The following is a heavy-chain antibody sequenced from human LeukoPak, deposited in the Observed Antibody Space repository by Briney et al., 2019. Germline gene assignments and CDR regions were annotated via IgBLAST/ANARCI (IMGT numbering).Heavy chain of an antibody. V-gene: IGHV1-2*02. J-gene: IGHJ4*02. CDR3: ARDLSDSSSWYAPTAYFDY. CDR2: INPNSGGT. Sequence: ASVKVSGKASGYTYTGYYMHWVRQAPGQGLEWMGWINPNSGGTNYAQKFQGRVTMTRDTSISTAYMELSRLRSDDTAVYYCARDLSDSSSWYAPTAYFDYWGQGTLVTVSS. CDR1: GYTYTGYY. D-gene: IGHD6-13*01.